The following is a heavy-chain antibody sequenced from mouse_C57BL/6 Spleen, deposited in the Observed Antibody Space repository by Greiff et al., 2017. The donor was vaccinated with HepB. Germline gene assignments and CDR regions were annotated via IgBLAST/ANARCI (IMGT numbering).Heavy chain of an antibody. CDR3: AESYYYGSSPYWYFDV. Sequence: EVQLQQSGPELVKPGASVKMSCKASGYTFTDYNMHWVKQSHGKSLEWIGYINPNNGGTSYNQKFKGKATLTVNKSSSTAYMGLRSLTSEDSAVYYCAESYYYGSSPYWYFDVWGTGTTVTVSS. CDR2: INPNNGGT. V-gene: IGHV1-22*01. D-gene: IGHD1-1*01. CDR1: GYTFTDYN. J-gene: IGHJ1*03.